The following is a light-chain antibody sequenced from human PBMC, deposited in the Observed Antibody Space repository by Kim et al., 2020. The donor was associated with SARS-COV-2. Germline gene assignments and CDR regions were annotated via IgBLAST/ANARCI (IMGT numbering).Light chain of an antibody. Sequence: ASVRDRVAITCRASQDIRNHLAWYQQRPEKVPKLLIYAASALHSGVPSRFGGSGSGTDFTLTITSLQPEDVATYYCQKYDSVPWTFGPGTKVDIK. V-gene: IGKV1-27*01. CDR2: AAS. CDR1: QDIRNH. J-gene: IGKJ1*01. CDR3: QKYDSVPWT.